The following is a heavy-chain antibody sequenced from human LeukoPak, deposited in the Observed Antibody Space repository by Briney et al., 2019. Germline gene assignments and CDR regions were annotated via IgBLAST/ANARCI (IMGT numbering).Heavy chain of an antibody. D-gene: IGHD3-10*01. CDR3: GGSGSYYAPSYY. J-gene: IGHJ4*02. CDR2: ISNDGVT. V-gene: IGHV3-53*01. CDR1: DFPVSDNY. Sequence: GGSLRLSCATSDFPVSDNYMSWVRQAPGRGLEWVSVISNDGVTDYADSVKGRFTISRDDSNDTVFLQMSSLRPEDTAVYYCGGSGSYYAPSYYWGQGTLVTVSS.